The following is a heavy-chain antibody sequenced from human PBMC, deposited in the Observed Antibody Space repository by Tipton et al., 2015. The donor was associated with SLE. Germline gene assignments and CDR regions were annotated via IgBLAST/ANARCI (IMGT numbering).Heavy chain of an antibody. D-gene: IGHD4-17*01. V-gene: IGHV4-34*01. CDR2: INHSGST. J-gene: IGHJ5*02. Sequence: TLSLTCAVYGVSFSDYYWSWIRQPPGKGLEWIGEINHSGSTNYNPSLKSRVTISVDTSKNQFSLKLNSVTAADTAVYYCARDYGPGNWFDPWGQGTLVTVSS. CDR1: GVSFSDYY. CDR3: ARDYGPGNWFDP.